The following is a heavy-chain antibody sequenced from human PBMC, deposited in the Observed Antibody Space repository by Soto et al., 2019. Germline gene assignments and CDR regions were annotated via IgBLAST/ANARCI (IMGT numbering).Heavy chain of an antibody. Sequence: SETLSLTCTVSGGSISSYYWSWIRQPPGKGLEWIGYIYYSGSTNYNPSLKSRVTIYVDTSKNQFSLKLSSVTAADTAVYYCARPQKPVNWFDPWGQGTLVTVSS. CDR1: GGSISSYY. CDR3: ARPQKPVNWFDP. J-gene: IGHJ5*02. CDR2: IYYSGST. V-gene: IGHV4-59*08.